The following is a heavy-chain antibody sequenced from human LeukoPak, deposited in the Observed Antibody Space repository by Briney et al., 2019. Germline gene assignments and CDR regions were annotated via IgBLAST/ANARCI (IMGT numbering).Heavy chain of an antibody. Sequence: SETLSLTCTVSGGSIRSSSYYWGWLRQPPGKGLEWIGSIYYSGSTNYKPSLRSRVTISVDTSKNQFSLKLSSVTAAGTAVYFCARHAGSYYTYNFDYWGQGTLVTASS. J-gene: IGHJ4*02. CDR1: GGSIRSSSYY. CDR2: IYYSGST. V-gene: IGHV4-39*01. D-gene: IGHD3-22*01. CDR3: ARHAGSYYTYNFDY.